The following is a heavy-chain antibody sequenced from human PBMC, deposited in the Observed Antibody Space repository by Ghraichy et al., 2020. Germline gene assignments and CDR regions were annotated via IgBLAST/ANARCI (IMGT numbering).Heavy chain of an antibody. CDR2: LYYSGNT. CDR1: GGPITSNSYF. J-gene: IGHJ3*02. V-gene: IGHV4-39*01. CDR3: AAPYYSDSSGYYYKAVFDI. Sequence: SETLSLTCSVSGGPITSNSYFWGWIRQPPGKGLEWIGSLYYSGNTYYNPSLKSRVTIFIETSKNQFSLKLSSVTAADTAVYYCAAPYYSDSSGYYYKAVFDIWGQGTMLTVSS. D-gene: IGHD3-22*01.